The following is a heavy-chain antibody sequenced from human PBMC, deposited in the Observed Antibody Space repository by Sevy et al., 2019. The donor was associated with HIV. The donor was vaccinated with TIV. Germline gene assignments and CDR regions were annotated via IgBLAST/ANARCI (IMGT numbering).Heavy chain of an antibody. CDR1: GYTFTGYY. V-gene: IGHV1-2*02. CDR3: ARMDGIFGVVIWSLDY. J-gene: IGHJ4*02. CDR2: INPNSGGT. Sequence: ASVKVSCKASGYTFTGYYMHWVRQAPGQGLEWMGWINPNSGGTNYAQKFQGRVTMTRDTSISTAYMELSRLRSDDTAVYYCARMDGIFGVVIWSLDYWGQGTLVTVSS. D-gene: IGHD3-3*01.